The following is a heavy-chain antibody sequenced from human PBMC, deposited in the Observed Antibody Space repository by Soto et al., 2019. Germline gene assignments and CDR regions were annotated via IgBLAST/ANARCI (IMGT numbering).Heavy chain of an antibody. CDR2: ISYDGSNK. V-gene: IGHV3-30-3*01. D-gene: IGHD3-16*01. CDR3: ARDRGRGFAYYYYGMDV. CDR1: GFTFSSYA. Sequence: PVGSLRLSCAASGFTFSSYAMHWVRQAPGKGLEWVAVISYDGSNKYYADSVKGRFTISRDNSKNTLYLQMNSLRAEDTAVYYCARDRGRGFAYYYYGMDVWGQGTTVTVSS. J-gene: IGHJ6*02.